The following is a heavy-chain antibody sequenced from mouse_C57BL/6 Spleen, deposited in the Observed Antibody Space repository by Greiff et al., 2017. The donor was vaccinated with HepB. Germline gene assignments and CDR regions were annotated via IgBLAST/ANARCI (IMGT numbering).Heavy chain of an antibody. CDR3: ARRATVVADWYFDV. CDR1: GYTFTSYW. D-gene: IGHD1-1*01. J-gene: IGHJ1*03. Sequence: QVQLQQPGAELVKPGASVKLSCKASGYTFTSYWMQWVKQRPGQGLEWIGEIDPSDSYTNYNQKFKGKATLTVDTSSSTAYMQLSSLTSEDSAVYYCARRATVVADWYFDVWGTGTTVTVSS. CDR2: IDPSDSYT. V-gene: IGHV1-50*01.